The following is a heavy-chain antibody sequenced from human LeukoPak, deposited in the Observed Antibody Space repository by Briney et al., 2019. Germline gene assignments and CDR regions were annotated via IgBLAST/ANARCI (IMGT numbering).Heavy chain of an antibody. CDR1: GGSINSGGDY. CDR2: IYYTGTT. J-gene: IGHJ3*02. Sequence: SETLSLTCTVSGGSINSGGDYWSLIRQHPGKGLEWIGYIYYTGTTYYNPSLKSRLTISVDTSKNQFSLNLSSMTAADTAVYYCARAAWRGSNSRDAFDIWGQGTVVTVSS. V-gene: IGHV4-31*03. CDR3: ARAAWRGSNSRDAFDI. D-gene: IGHD4/OR15-4a*01.